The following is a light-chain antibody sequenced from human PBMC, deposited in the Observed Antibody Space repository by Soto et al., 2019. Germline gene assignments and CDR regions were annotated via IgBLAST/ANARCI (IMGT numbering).Light chain of an antibody. CDR3: HQNSSATAFT. V-gene: IGKV1-39*01. J-gene: IGKJ4*01. CDR1: QNVSRY. CDR2: AAS. Sequence: EIEMTQSPASLSASLGDRATITCRASQNVSRYLDWYQQKPGKAPQLLIHAASDLQSGVPSRFSGSGSGTDFTLTISSLQPEDYATYYCHQNSSATAFTFGGGTKVDIK.